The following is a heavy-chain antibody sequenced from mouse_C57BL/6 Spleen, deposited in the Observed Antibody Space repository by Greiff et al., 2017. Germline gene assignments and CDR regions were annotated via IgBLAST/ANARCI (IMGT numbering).Heavy chain of an antibody. J-gene: IGHJ1*03. CDR2: IDPPDRYT. CDR3: ASDGKGYCDV. Sequence: QVQLQQPGAELVKPGASVKLSCKASGYTFTSSWMQWVKQRPGQGLEWIGEIDPPDRYTNYNQQFPGKATLTVATSSSTAYMQLSSLTSEDSAVYYCASDGKGYCDVGGTGTTDTVSS. D-gene: IGHD2-1*01. V-gene: IGHV1-50*01. CDR1: GYTFTSSW.